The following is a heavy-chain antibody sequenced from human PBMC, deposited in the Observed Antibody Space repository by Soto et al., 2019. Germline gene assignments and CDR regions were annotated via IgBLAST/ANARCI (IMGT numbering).Heavy chain of an antibody. V-gene: IGHV4-31*02. CDR1: GGSISSGGYY. J-gene: IGHJ4*02. CDR3: ERDYYDSSGYYYSDY. Sequence: TLSLTCPVSGGSISSGGYYWSWIRQHPGKGLEWIGYIYYSGSTYYNPSLKSRVTISVDTSKNQFSLKLSSVTAADTAVYYCERDYYDSSGYYYSDYWGQGTLVTVSS. D-gene: IGHD3-22*01. CDR2: IYYSGST.